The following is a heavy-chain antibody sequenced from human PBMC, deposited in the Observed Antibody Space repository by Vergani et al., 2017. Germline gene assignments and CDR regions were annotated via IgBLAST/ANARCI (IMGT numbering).Heavy chain of an antibody. CDR2: ISGSGGST. Sequence: EVQLVESGGGLVKPGGSLRLSCAASGFTFSSYAMSWVRQAPGKGLEWVSAISGSGGSTYYADSVKGRFTISRDNSKNTLYLQMNSLRAEDTAVYYCAKDGPDYYGSGSYYQDYWGQGTLVTVSS. D-gene: IGHD3-10*01. J-gene: IGHJ4*02. V-gene: IGHV3-23*04. CDR3: AKDGPDYYGSGSYYQDY. CDR1: GFTFSSYA.